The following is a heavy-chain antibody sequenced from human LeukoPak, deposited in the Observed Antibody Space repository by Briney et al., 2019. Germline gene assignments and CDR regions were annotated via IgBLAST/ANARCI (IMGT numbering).Heavy chain of an antibody. D-gene: IGHD6-13*01. Sequence: AGGSLRLSCAASGFIFSSYTMNWVRQAPGKGLEWVSSISSSSSYIYYADSVKGRFTISRDNAKNSLYLQMNSLRVEDTALYYCARDHAPAGGGLDYWGHGTQVTVSS. J-gene: IGHJ4*01. V-gene: IGHV3-21*04. CDR3: ARDHAPAGGGLDY. CDR2: ISSSSSYI. CDR1: GFIFSSYT.